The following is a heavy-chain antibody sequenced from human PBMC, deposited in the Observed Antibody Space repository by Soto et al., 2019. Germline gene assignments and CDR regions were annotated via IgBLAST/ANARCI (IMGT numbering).Heavy chain of an antibody. D-gene: IGHD6-6*01. CDR3: ARDHSEYSSSSYFDY. CDR2: IIPIFGTA. Sequence: SVKVSCKASGGTFSSYAISWVRQAPGQGLEWMGGIIPIFGTANYAQRFQGRVTITADESTSTAYMELSSLRSEDTAVYYCARDHSEYSSSSYFDYWGQGTLVTVSS. V-gene: IGHV1-69*13. J-gene: IGHJ4*02. CDR1: GGTFSSYA.